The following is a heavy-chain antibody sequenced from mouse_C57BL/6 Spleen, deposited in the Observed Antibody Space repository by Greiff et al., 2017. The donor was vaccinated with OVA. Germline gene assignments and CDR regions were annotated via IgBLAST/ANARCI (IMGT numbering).Heavy chain of an antibody. J-gene: IGHJ2*01. CDR3: AGGNYAFDY. CDR1: GFTFSSYG. D-gene: IGHD2-1*01. V-gene: IGHV5-6*01. Sequence: EVMLVESGGDLVKPGGSLKLSCAASGFTFSSYGMSWVRQTPDKRLEWVATISSGGSYTYYPDSVKGRFTISRDNAKNTLYLQMSSLKSEDTAMYYCAGGNYAFDYWGQGTTLTVSS. CDR2: ISSGGSYT.